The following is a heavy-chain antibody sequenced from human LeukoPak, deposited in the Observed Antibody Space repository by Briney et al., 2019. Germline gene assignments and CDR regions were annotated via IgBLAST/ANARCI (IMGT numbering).Heavy chain of an antibody. D-gene: IGHD3-22*01. J-gene: IGHJ4*02. CDR1: GGSISSSNW. Sequence: SGTPSLTCAVSGGSISSSNWWSWVRQPPGKGLEWIGEIYHSGSTNYNPSLKSRVTISVDKSKNQFSLKLSSVTAADTAVYYCASQYYYDSSGPRWDYWGQGTLVTVSS. CDR2: IYHSGST. V-gene: IGHV4-4*02. CDR3: ASQYYYDSSGPRWDY.